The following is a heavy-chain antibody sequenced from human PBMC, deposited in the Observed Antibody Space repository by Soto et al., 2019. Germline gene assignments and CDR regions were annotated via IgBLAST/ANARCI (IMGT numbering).Heavy chain of an antibody. CDR2: IYCNGST. J-gene: IGHJ5*02. V-gene: IGHV4-30-4*01. CDR3: AGFYGGSHNWFDP. Sequence: PSETLSLPCTVSVGSISCGDYYWSWIREPPGKGLEWIGYIYCNGSTYYNPSLKSRVTISVDTSKNQFSLKLSSVTASDTVVYYCAGFYGGSHNWFDPWGQGTMVTVSS. D-gene: IGHD2-15*01. CDR1: VGSISCGDYY.